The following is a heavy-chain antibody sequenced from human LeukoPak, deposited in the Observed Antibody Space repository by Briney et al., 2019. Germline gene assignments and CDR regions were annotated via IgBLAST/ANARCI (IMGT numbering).Heavy chain of an antibody. J-gene: IGHJ4*02. V-gene: IGHV3-21*01. D-gene: IGHD3-22*01. CDR3: AATRI. CDR2: ISSSSGSI. CDR1: GFTFSSFS. Sequence: PGGSLRLSCAASGFTFSSFSMNWVRQAPGKGLEWVSSISSSSGSIYYADSLKGRFTISRDNAKNSLYLQMDSLRAEDTAVYYCAATRIRGQGTLVTVSS.